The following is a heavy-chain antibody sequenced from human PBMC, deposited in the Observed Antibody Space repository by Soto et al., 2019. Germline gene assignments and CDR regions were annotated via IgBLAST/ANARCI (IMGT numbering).Heavy chain of an antibody. CDR2: MNPNSGNT. CDR1: GYTFTSFD. J-gene: IGHJ4*02. V-gene: IGHV1-8*01. Sequence: QVQLVQSGAEVKKPGASVKVSCKASGYTFTSFDINWVRHATGQGLEWMGWMNPNSGNTGYAQKFQGRVTMTRNTSISTAYMELSSMSSEDTAVYYCTRAYTWGVAVASTWGQGTLVTVSS. D-gene: IGHD6-19*01. CDR3: TRAYTWGVAVAST.